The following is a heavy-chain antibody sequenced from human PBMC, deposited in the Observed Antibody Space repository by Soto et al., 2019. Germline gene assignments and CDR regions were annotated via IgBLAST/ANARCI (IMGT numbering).Heavy chain of an antibody. CDR2: ISSSSSYI. J-gene: IGHJ3*02. Sequence: PGGSLRLSCAASGYTFSSKYMSWVRQAPGKGLEWVSSISSSSSYIYYADSVKGRFTISRDNAKNSLYLQMNSLRAEDTAVYYCARDPTYCSSTSCYPSRSDAFDIWGQGTMVTVSS. V-gene: IGHV3-21*01. D-gene: IGHD2-2*01. CDR3: ARDPTYCSSTSCYPSRSDAFDI. CDR1: GYTFSSKY.